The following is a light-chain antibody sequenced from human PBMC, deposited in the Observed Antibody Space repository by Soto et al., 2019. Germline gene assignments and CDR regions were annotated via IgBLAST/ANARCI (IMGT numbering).Light chain of an antibody. CDR2: AAS. V-gene: IGKV1-39*01. CDR3: QKSYSTLWK. CDR1: QSISSY. Sequence: DIQMTPSPSSLSASVGDRVTITCLASQSISSYLNWYQQKPGKAPKLLIYAASSLQSGVPSRFSGSGSGTDFTLTISSLQPEDFATYYCQKSYSTLWKCGQGTKGDIK. J-gene: IGKJ1*01.